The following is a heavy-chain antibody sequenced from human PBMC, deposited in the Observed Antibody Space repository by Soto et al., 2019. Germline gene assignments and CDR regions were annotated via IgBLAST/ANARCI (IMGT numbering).Heavy chain of an antibody. CDR1: GYTFTSYY. J-gene: IGHJ4*02. CDR2: INPSGGGT. D-gene: IGHD2-21*02. V-gene: IGHV1-46*01. Sequence: QVQLVQSGAEVKKPGASVKVSCKASGYTFTSYYMHWVRQAPGQGLEWMGIINPSGGGTSYAQKFQGRVTMTRDTSTSTVYMELSSLRSEDTAVYYCARGGHIVVVTANPFDYWGQGTLVTVSS. CDR3: ARGGHIVVVTANPFDY.